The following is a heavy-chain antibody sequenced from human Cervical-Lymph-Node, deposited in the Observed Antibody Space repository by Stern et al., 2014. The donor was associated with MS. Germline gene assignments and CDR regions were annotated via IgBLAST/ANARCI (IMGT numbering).Heavy chain of an antibody. CDR2: MNNDGTTT. Sequence: VQLVQSGGGLVQPGGSLRLSCAASGFTLSRYWMHWVRQAPGKGLVWLSRMNNDGTTTNYADSGKGRFTIARDNAKNMVYLQVNSLRVDDTAVYYCARDVQGDGNYNLDHWGQGTLVTVSS. V-gene: IGHV3-74*01. CDR3: ARDVQGDGNYNLDH. CDR1: GFTLSRYW. D-gene: IGHD1-1*01. J-gene: IGHJ4*02.